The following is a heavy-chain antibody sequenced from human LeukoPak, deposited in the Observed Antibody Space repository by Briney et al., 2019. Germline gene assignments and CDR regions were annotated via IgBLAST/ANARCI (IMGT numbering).Heavy chain of an antibody. CDR2: FYHSGST. J-gene: IGHJ4*02. Sequence: SETLSLTCAVSGYSISSGYYWGWIRQPPGKGLEWIGSFYHSGSTYYNPSLKSRVTISVDTSKNQFSLKLRSVTAADTAVYYCARQVGGSYYFLDYWGQGTLVTVSS. V-gene: IGHV4-38-2*01. CDR3: ARQVGGSYYFLDY. D-gene: IGHD1-26*01. CDR1: GYSISSGYY.